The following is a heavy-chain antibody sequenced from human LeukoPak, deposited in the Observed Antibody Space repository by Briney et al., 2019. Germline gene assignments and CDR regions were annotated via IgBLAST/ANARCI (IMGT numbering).Heavy chain of an antibody. Sequence: ASVKVSCKTSGYNFIDYYIHWVRQAPGQGLEWVGRIDPVSGGTHYAQKFQVRVTMTRDTSISTVYMEMSGLKSDDTALYYCARAADPYTTSRFHYWGQGTLVTVSS. CDR1: GYNFIDYY. V-gene: IGHV1-2*02. D-gene: IGHD2-2*01. CDR3: ARAADPYTTSRFHY. CDR2: IDPVSGGT. J-gene: IGHJ4*02.